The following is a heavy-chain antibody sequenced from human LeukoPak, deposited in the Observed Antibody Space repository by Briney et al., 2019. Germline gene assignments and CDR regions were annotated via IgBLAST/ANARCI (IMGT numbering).Heavy chain of an antibody. Sequence: ASVNVSCKASGYTFTSYGISWVRQAPGQGLEWMGWISAYNGNTNYAQKLQGRVTMTTDTSTSTAYMELRSLRSDDTGVYYCARVPGDYADYSTGLLFDYWGQGTLVTVSS. J-gene: IGHJ4*02. V-gene: IGHV1-18*01. CDR2: ISAYNGNT. D-gene: IGHD4-17*01. CDR1: GYTFTSYG. CDR3: ARVPGDYADYSTGLLFDY.